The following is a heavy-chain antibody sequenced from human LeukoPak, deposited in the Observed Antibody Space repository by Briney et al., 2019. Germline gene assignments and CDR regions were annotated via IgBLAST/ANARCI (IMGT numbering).Heavy chain of an antibody. V-gene: IGHV3-74*01. CDR2: INGDGTSL. D-gene: IGHD1-26*01. J-gene: IGHJ4*02. CDR3: VRGAPFDY. Sequence: PRGSLRLSCAASGFTFTSYWMHWVRQDPEKGLVWVSRINGDGTSLAYADSVKDRFTISRDNAKNMLYLQMSSLRVDDTALYYCVRGAPFDYWGQGTLVTVSS. CDR1: GFTFTSYW.